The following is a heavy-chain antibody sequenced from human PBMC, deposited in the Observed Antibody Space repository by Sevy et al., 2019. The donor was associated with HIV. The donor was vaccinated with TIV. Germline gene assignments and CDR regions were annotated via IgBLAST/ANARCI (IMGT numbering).Heavy chain of an antibody. Sequence: SETLSLTCTVSGGSISSSSYYWGWIRQPPGKGLEWIGSIYYSGSTYYNPSLKSRVTISVDTSKNQFSLKLSSVTAADTAVYYWARHGGNGWVFDYWGQGTLVTVSS. CDR1: GGSISSSSYY. J-gene: IGHJ4*02. V-gene: IGHV4-39*01. CDR2: IYYSGST. CDR3: ARHGGNGWVFDY. D-gene: IGHD6-19*01.